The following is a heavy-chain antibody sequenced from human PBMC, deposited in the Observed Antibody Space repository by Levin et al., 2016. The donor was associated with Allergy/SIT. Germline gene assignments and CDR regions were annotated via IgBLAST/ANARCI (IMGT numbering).Heavy chain of an antibody. CDR3: ARLPFRHSGYDSYYYYGMDV. D-gene: IGHD5-12*01. J-gene: IGHJ6*02. V-gene: IGHV5-51*01. CDR2: IYPGDSDT. Sequence: ESLKISCKGSGYSFTSYWIGWVRQMPGKGLEWMGIIYPGDSDTRYSPSFQGQVTISADKSISTAYLQWSSLKASDTAMYYCARLPFRHSGYDSYYYYGMDVWGQGTTVTVSS. CDR1: GYSFTSYW.